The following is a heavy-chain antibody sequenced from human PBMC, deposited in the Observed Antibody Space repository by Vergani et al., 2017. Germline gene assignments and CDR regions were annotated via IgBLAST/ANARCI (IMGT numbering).Heavy chain of an antibody. V-gene: IGHV5-51*01. CDR3: ARHKIEGYSYEGCWFDP. Sequence: EVQLVQSGAAVKKPGESLKISCTGSGYSFTSYWIGWVRQMPGKGLEWMGIIYPGDSDTRYSPSFQGQVTISADKSISTAYLQWSSLKASDTAMYYCARHKIEGYSYEGCWFDPWGQGTLVTVSS. CDR1: GYSFTSYW. CDR2: IYPGDSDT. D-gene: IGHD5-18*01. J-gene: IGHJ5*02.